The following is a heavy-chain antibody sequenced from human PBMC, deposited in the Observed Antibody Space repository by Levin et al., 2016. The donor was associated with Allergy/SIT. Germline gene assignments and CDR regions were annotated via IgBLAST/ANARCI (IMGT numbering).Heavy chain of an antibody. J-gene: IGHJ6*02. CDR1: GYTFTSYG. V-gene: IGHV1-18*01. Sequence: ASVKVSCKASGYTFTSYGISWVRQAPGQGLEWMGWISAYNGNTNYAQKLQGRVTMTTDTSTSTAYMELRSLRSDDTAVYYCARESSGITGTTLGYYGMDVWGQGTTVTVSS. D-gene: IGHD1-20*01. CDR3: ARESSGITGTTLGYYGMDV. CDR2: ISAYNGNT.